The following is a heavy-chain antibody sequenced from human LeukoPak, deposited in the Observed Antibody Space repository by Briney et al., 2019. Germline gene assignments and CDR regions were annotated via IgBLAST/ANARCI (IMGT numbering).Heavy chain of an antibody. CDR3: ARAIAVAGITYYFDY. CDR1: GGSISRYY. D-gene: IGHD6-19*01. Sequence: SETLSLTCTVSGGSISRYYWSWIRQPPGKGLEWIGYIYYSGRTNHNPSLKSRVTISVDTSKNLFYLKLSSVTAADTAVYYCARAIAVAGITYYFDYWGQGTLVTVSS. J-gene: IGHJ4*02. V-gene: IGHV4-59*01. CDR2: IYYSGRT.